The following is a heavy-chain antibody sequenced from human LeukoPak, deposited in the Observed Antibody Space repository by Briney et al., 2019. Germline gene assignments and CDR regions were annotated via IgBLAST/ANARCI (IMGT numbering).Heavy chain of an antibody. J-gene: IGHJ4*02. D-gene: IGHD3-22*01. CDR2: ISWDGTTT. CDR1: GFTFDDYT. V-gene: IGHV3-43*01. CDR3: AKESSGRYYYVH. Sequence: GGSLRLSCAASGFTFDDYTMHWVRQPPGKGLEWVSLISWDGTTTYSADSLRGRFTISRDNSKNSLYLQMNSLRPDDTALYYCAKESSGRYYYVHWGQGTLVTVSS.